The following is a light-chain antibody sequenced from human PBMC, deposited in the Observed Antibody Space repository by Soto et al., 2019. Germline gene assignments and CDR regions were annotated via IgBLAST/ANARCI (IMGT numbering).Light chain of an antibody. Sequence: DIQMTQSPSTLSASVGDRVTITCRASQSISSWLAWYQQKPGKAPKLLIYKASSLESGVPSRFSASGSGTDFTLTISSLQPDDFATYYCQQYNSYSITFGGGTKVDIK. CDR2: KAS. J-gene: IGKJ4*01. V-gene: IGKV1-5*03. CDR1: QSISSW. CDR3: QQYNSYSIT.